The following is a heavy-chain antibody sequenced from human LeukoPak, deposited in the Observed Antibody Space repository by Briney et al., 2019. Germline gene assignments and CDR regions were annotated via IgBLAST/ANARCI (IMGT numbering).Heavy chain of an antibody. CDR2: INNSGST. CDR3: ARGVPIAGRSYYYYYYSMDV. J-gene: IGHJ6*03. V-gene: IGHV4-34*01. Sequence: SETLSLTCAVYGGSFSGYYWSWIRQPPGKGLEWIGEINNSGSTNYNPSLKSRVTISVDTSKNQFSLKLSSVTAADTAVYYCARGVPIAGRSYYYYYYSMDVWGKGTTVTVSS. D-gene: IGHD6-6*01. CDR1: GGSFSGYY.